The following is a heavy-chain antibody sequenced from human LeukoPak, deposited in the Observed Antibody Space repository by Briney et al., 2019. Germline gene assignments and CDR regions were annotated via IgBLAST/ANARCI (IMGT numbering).Heavy chain of an antibody. CDR2: ISYDGSNK. Sequence: GGSLRLSCATSGFAFSSYGMHWVRQVSGKGLEWVAVISYDGSNKYYADSVKGRFTISRDNSRNTVYLQMNSLRPEDTAVYSCARDLVGYGGGFDYWGQGTLVTVSS. D-gene: IGHD4-23*01. J-gene: IGHJ4*02. CDR3: ARDLVGYGGGFDY. CDR1: GFAFSSYG. V-gene: IGHV3-30*03.